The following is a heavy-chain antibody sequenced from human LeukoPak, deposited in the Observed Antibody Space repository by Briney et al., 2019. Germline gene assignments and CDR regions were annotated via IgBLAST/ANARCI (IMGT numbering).Heavy chain of an antibody. J-gene: IGHJ6*03. D-gene: IGHD2-2*01. CDR1: GFTFSSYS. V-gene: IGHV3-21*01. CDR2: ISSSSGYI. Sequence: GGSLRLSCAASGFTFSSYSMNWVRQAPGKGLEWVSSISSSSGYIYYADSVNGRFTISRDNAKNSLYLQMNSLRAEDTAVYYCARDPHDCSSTSCYAAPRDYYYYMDVWGKGTTVTVSS. CDR3: ARDPHDCSSTSCYAAPRDYYYYMDV.